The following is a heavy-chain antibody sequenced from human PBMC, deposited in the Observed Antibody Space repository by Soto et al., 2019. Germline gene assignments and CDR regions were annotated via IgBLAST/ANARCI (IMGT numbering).Heavy chain of an antibody. D-gene: IGHD2-2*02. Sequence: ASVKVSCKVSGYTLTELSMHWVRQAPGKGLEWMGGFDPEDGETIYAQKFQGRVTMTEDTSTDTAYMELSSLRSEDTAVYYCAIVGYCSSTSCYTNYYYYGMDVWGQGTTVTVS. CDR3: AIVGYCSSTSCYTNYYYYGMDV. CDR2: FDPEDGET. CDR1: GYTLTELS. V-gene: IGHV1-24*01. J-gene: IGHJ6*02.